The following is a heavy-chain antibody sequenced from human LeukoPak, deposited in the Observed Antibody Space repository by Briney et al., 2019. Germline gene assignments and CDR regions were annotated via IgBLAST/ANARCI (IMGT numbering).Heavy chain of an antibody. CDR2: ISYDGSNK. Sequence: PGGSLRLSCAASGFTFSSYGMHWVRQAPGKGLEGVAVISYDGSNKYYADSVKGRFTISRDNSKNTLYLQMNSLRAEDTAVYYCAKVGGYGSGTTHDYWGQGTLVTVSS. D-gene: IGHD3-10*01. CDR3: AKVGGYGSGTTHDY. J-gene: IGHJ4*02. V-gene: IGHV3-30*18. CDR1: GFTFSSYG.